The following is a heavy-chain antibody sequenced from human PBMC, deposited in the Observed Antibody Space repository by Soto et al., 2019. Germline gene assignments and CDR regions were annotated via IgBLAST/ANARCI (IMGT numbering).Heavy chain of an antibody. CDR2: ISSYGSST. Sequence: GGSLRLSCAASGFTFSSYAMHWVRQAPGKGLEYVSAISSYGSSTYYANSVKGRFTISRDNSKNTLYLQMGSLRAEDMAVYYCARESCSGGSCYSGWFDLWGQGTLVTVSS. J-gene: IGHJ5*02. CDR1: GFTFSSYA. V-gene: IGHV3-64*01. CDR3: ARESCSGGSCYSGWFDL. D-gene: IGHD2-15*01.